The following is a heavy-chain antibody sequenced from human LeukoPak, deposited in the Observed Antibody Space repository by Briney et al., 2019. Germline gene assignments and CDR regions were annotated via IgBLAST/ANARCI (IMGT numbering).Heavy chain of an antibody. CDR1: GGSISTYH. V-gene: IGHV4-59*01. CDR2: IHYSESS. CDR3: ARGYSSLL. Sequence: SETLSLTCTVSGGSISTYHWNWIRQPPGKGLEWIGYIHYSESSKYNPSLRRRVTISVDTSKNQSSLKLSSVTAADTALYYCARGYSSLLWGQGTLVTVSS. J-gene: IGHJ4*02. D-gene: IGHD6-13*01.